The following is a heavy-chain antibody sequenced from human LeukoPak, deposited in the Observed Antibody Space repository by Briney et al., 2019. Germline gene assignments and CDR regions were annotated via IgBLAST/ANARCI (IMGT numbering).Heavy chain of an antibody. Sequence: SETLSLTCTVSGASISGTSYYWTWTRHHPREGLERLGFIHFSGTVYYNPSLRSRLIISADTSKNQMSLKLSSLTAADTAVYYCAAGGDIAKGGNYWGQGTQVTVSS. D-gene: IGHD5-18*01. V-gene: IGHV4-31*03. CDR1: GASISGTSYY. CDR2: IHFSGTV. J-gene: IGHJ4*02. CDR3: AAGGDIAKGGNY.